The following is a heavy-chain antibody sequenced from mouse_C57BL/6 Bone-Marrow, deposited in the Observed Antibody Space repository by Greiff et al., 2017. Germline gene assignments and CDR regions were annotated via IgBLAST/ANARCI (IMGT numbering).Heavy chain of an antibody. V-gene: IGHV1-69*01. J-gene: IGHJ2*01. Sequence: QVQLQQPGAELVMPGASVKLSCKASGYTFTSYWMHWVKQRPGQGLAWIGEIDPSDSYTNYNQKFKGKSTLTVDKSSSTAYMQLSSLTSEDSAVYYCARGDYYGSSYDYFDYWGQGTTLTVAS. CDR3: ARGDYYGSSYDYFDY. CDR1: GYTFTSYW. CDR2: IDPSDSYT. D-gene: IGHD1-1*01.